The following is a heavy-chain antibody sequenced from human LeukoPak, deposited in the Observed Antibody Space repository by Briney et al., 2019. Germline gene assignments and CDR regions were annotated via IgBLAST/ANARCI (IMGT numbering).Heavy chain of an antibody. D-gene: IGHD1-26*01. Sequence: SETLSLTCTVSGGSIIGDYWTWIRQPPGKGLEWIGYIYYSGSTNYNPSLKSRVTISVDTSKNQFSLKLSSVTAADTAVYYCASHAGVVGAYGYWGQGTLVTVSS. CDR3: ASHAGVVGAYGY. CDR2: IYYSGST. V-gene: IGHV4-59*08. J-gene: IGHJ4*02. CDR1: GGSIIGDY.